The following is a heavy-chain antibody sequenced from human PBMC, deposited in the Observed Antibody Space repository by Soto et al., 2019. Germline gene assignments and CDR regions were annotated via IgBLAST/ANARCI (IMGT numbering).Heavy chain of an antibody. Sequence: SETLSLTLAVYGGSFSGYYWSWIRQPPGKGLEWIGKINHSGSNNYNQSLKSRVTISVDTSKNQFSLKLSSVTAADKAVYYCARVRHGGWLAYYYYYGMDVWGQGTTVTVSS. CDR1: GGSFSGYY. CDR3: ARVRHGGWLAYYYYYGMDV. D-gene: IGHD6-19*01. J-gene: IGHJ6*02. V-gene: IGHV4-34*01. CDR2: INHSGSN.